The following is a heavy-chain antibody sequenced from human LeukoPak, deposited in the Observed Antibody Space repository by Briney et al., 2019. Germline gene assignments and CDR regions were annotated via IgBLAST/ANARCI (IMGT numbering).Heavy chain of an antibody. CDR2: FDPEDGET. CDR1: GHTLTELS. D-gene: IGHD1-26*01. V-gene: IGHV1-24*01. CDR3: ATIHYQIVGASIDYYGMDV. Sequence: ASVKVSCKVSGHTLTELSMHWVRQAPGKGLEWMGGFDPEDGETIYAQKFQGRVTMTEDTSTDTAYMELSSLRSEDTAVYYCATIHYQIVGASIDYYGMDVWGQGTTVTVSS. J-gene: IGHJ6*02.